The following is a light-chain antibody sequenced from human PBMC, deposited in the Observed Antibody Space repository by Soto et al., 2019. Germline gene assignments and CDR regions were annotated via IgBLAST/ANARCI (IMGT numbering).Light chain of an antibody. V-gene: IGLV2-14*03. CDR2: EVS. CDR1: SSDVGAYDY. Sequence: QSVLTQPASVSGSPGQSIAISCTGTSSDVGAYDYVSWYQQHPDRAPRLVIYEVSNRPSGVSNRSSGSKSVNTATLTISWLQAEDEADYYCASHTTTNTRVFGTGTKVTVL. CDR3: ASHTTTNTRV. J-gene: IGLJ1*01.